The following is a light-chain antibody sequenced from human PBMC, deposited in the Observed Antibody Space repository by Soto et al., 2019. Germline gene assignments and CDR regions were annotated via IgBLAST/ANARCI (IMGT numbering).Light chain of an antibody. V-gene: IGKV4-1*01. CDR3: QQYYSTPQT. CDR2: WPS. J-gene: IGKJ1*01. Sequence: DIVMTQSPDALAVSLGERATINCKSSQSVLNSSNNKNSLAWYQQKPRQPPKLLIYWPSTRDSGFPDRFSGSGTAADFTLTTSTPQAKDVEIYSCQQYYSTPQTFGQGTKVEI. CDR1: QSVLNSSNNKNS.